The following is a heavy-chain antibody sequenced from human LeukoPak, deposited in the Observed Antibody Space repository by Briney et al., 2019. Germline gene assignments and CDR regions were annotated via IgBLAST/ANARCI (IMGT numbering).Heavy chain of an antibody. CDR3: ARDPDYGDEVDY. J-gene: IGHJ4*02. CDR1: GFTFSSYS. Sequence: GGSLRLSCAASGFTFSSYSMNWVRQAPGKGLEWVSSISSSSSYIYYADSVKGRFTISRDNAKNSLYLQMNSLRAEDTAVYYCARDPDYGDEVDYWGQGTLVTVSS. CDR2: ISSSSSYI. D-gene: IGHD4-17*01. V-gene: IGHV3-21*01.